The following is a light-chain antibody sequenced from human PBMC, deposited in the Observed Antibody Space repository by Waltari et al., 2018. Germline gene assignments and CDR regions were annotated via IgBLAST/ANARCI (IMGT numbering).Light chain of an antibody. Sequence: DIQMTQSPSTLSASVGDRVIFSCRASQSISKGLAWYQQKPGKAPKLLIYKASTLESGVPSRFSGSGSGTEFTLTISSLQPEDFATYYCQQYNSYSLRSFGGGTKVEIK. V-gene: IGKV1-5*03. CDR3: QQYNSYSLRS. J-gene: IGKJ4*01. CDR2: KAS. CDR1: QSISKG.